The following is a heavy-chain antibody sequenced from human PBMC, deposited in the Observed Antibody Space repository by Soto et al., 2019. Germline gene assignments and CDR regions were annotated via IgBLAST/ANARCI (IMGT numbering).Heavy chain of an antibody. D-gene: IGHD3-10*01. CDR1: GFTFSSYA. J-gene: IGHJ6*02. CDR3: AKLEFGEPYYYYGMDV. V-gene: IGHV3-23*01. CDR2: ISGSGGST. Sequence: GGSLRLSCAASGFTFSSYAMSWVRQAPGKGLEWVSAISGSGGSTYYADSVKGRFTISRDNSKNTLYLQMNSLRAEDTAVYYCAKLEFGEPYYYYGMDVWGQGTTVTVSS.